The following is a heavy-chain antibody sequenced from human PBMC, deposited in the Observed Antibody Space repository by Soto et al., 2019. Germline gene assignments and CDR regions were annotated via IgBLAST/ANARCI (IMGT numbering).Heavy chain of an antibody. CDR3: SKARLWGGDGYNSYYYNAMDV. CDR2: ISWNSGRI. J-gene: IGHJ6*02. CDR1: GFTFDDYA. V-gene: IGHV3-9*01. Sequence: EMQLVESGGGLVQPGRSLRLSCAASGFTFDDYAMYWVRQAPGKGLEGVSGISWNSGRIGYADSVKGRFTISRDNAKKSLYLQMNSLGTEDTALYFCSKARLWGGDGYNSYYYNAMDVWGQGTTVTVSS. D-gene: IGHD3-16*01.